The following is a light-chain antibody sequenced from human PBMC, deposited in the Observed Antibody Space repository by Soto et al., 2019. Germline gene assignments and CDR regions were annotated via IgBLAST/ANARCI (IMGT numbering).Light chain of an antibody. CDR1: QDITNF. CDR3: QHLNSYPYT. J-gene: IGKJ2*01. CDR2: GAS. V-gene: IGKV1-9*01. Sequence: DIPLTQSPSFLSAAVGDRVTITCRASQDITNFLAWYQQKPGKAPELLIYGASTLHSGVPARFSGSGSGTEFTLTISSLQPEDFATYHCQHLNSYPYTSGQGTKLEIK.